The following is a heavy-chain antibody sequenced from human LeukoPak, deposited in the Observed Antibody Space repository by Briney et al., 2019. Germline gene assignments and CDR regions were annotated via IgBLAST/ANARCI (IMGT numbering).Heavy chain of an antibody. CDR3: ARSQSKSDYYEDY. CDR1: GGSISSGGYC. J-gene: IGHJ4*02. CDR2: IYYSGST. V-gene: IGHV4-31*03. D-gene: IGHD3-22*01. Sequence: PSETLSLICTVSGGSISSGGYCWSWIRQHPGKGLEWIGYIYYSGSTYYNPSLKSRVTISVDTSKNQFSLKLSSVTAADTAVYYCARSQSKSDYYEDYWGQGTLVTVSS.